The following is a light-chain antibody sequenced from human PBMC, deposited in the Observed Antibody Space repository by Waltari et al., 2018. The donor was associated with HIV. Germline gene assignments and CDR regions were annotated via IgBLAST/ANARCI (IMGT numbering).Light chain of an antibody. CDR1: RLRSYY. V-gene: IGLV3-19*01. Sequence: SSELTQDPAVSVALGQTVRITCQGDRLRSYYASWYQQKPGQAPVLVIYGKNNRPSGIPDRFSGSSSGNTASLTITGAQAEDEADYYCNSRDSSGNHHVVFGGGTKLTVL. J-gene: IGLJ2*01. CDR2: GKN. CDR3: NSRDSSGNHHVV.